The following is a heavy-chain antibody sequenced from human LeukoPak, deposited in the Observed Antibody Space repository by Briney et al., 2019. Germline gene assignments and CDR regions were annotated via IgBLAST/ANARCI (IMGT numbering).Heavy chain of an antibody. D-gene: IGHD1-26*01. Sequence: SETLSLTCTVSGGSVSSSSYYWGWIRQPPGKGLEWIGSIYYSGSTYYHPSLKSRVTISVDTSKNQFSLKLSSVTAADTAAYYCYSWEPDAFDIWGQGTMVTVSS. CDR1: GGSVSSSSYY. CDR2: IYYSGST. J-gene: IGHJ3*02. V-gene: IGHV4-39*01. CDR3: YSWEPDAFDI.